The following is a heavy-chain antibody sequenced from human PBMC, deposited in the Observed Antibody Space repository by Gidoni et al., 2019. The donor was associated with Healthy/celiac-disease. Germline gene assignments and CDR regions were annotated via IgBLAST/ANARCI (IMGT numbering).Heavy chain of an antibody. V-gene: IGHV4-39*01. Sequence: QRQLPESGPGLVKPSETLSLTCTVPGGSIRSSSYYWGWIRQPPGKWLEWSGSIYYSGSTYYNPSLTSRVAISVDTSKNQFSLKLSSVTAADTAVYYCARPGEQLGGFDPWGQGTLVTVSS. CDR3: ARPGEQLGGFDP. J-gene: IGHJ5*02. D-gene: IGHD6-19*01. CDR2: IYYSGST. CDR1: GGSIRSSSYY.